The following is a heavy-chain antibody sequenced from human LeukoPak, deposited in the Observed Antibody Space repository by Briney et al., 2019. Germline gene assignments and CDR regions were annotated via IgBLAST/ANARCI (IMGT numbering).Heavy chain of an antibody. D-gene: IGHD4-23*01. CDR2: TYYSGST. CDR1: GGSISSSSYY. V-gene: IGHV4-39*02. J-gene: IGHJ4*02. CDR3: ARDQSYGGNSAL. Sequence: SETLSLTCTVSGGSISSSSYYWGWIRQPPGKGLEYIGSTYYSGSTYYNPSLKSRVTISVDTSKNQFSLKLSSVTAADTAMYYCARDQSYGGNSALWGQGTLVTVSS.